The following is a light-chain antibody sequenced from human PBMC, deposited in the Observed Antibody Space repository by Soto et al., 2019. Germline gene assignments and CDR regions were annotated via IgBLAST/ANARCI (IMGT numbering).Light chain of an antibody. CDR3: SSYTVSGSYV. V-gene: IGLV2-14*01. Sequence: QSVLTQPASGSGSPGQSITISCSGTSSDVGRYNAVSWYQQHPGKVPQLMIYDVSIRPSGISDRFSASKSGNMASLTISGLQAEDEADYYCSSYTVSGSYVFGTGTKVTVL. J-gene: IGLJ1*01. CDR2: DVS. CDR1: SSDVGRYNA.